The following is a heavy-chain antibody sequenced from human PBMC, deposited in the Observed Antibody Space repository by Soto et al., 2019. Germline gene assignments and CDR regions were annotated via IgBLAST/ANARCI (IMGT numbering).Heavy chain of an antibody. J-gene: IGHJ4*02. CDR3: ARTPGYCGGGTCYFYFDY. Sequence: PGGSLRLSCAASEFTFSSYATSWVRQAPGKGLEWVSGISGSGGNTFYADSVKGRFAISRDNSKNTLYLHMSSLRPDDTAVYYCARTPGYCGGGTCYFYFDYWGQGALVTVSS. CDR2: ISGSGGNT. D-gene: IGHD2-15*01. CDR1: EFTFSSYA. V-gene: IGHV3-23*01.